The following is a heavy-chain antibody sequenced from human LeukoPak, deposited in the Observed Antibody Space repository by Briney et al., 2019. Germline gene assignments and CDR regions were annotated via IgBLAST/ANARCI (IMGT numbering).Heavy chain of an antibody. V-gene: IGHV3-48*01. Sequence: GGSLRLSCAASGFTFSSYSVNWVRQAPGKGLEWVSYISSSTSTIYYADSVKGRFTISRDNSKNTLYLQMNSLRVEDTAVYYCAKDHRIGYGSGSYSFDYWGQGTLVTVSS. J-gene: IGHJ4*02. CDR3: AKDHRIGYGSGSYSFDY. CDR2: ISSSTSTI. CDR1: GFTFSSYS. D-gene: IGHD3-10*01.